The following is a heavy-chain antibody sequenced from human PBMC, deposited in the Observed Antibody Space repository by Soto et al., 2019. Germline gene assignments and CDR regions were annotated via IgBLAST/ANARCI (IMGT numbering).Heavy chain of an antibody. Sequence: PSETRSLRCAVYGGSFSGYCWSWIRQPPGKGREWIGEINHSGSTNYHPSLKSRLTIAVDTSKNQFSLKLSSVPAADPAVYDSAPGGRDPTGAAAGSHYYYYFGMDVWGQGTTVTDS. D-gene: IGHD6-13*01. J-gene: IGHJ6*02. CDR1: GGSFSGYC. V-gene: IGHV4-34*01. CDR3: APGGRDPTGAAAGSHYYYYFGMDV. CDR2: INHSGST.